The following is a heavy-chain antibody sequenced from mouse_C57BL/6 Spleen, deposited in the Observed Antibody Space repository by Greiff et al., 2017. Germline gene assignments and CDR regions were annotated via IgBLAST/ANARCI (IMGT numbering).Heavy chain of an antibody. Sequence: EVQLQQSGPELVKPGASVKISCTASGYSFTGYYMNWVKQSPEQSLEWIGEINPSTGGTTYNPKFKAKATLPVDKSSSTAYMQLKSLTSDDSAVYYGANSYGSIFDFDYGGQGTTLTVSS. CDR3: ANSYGSIFDFDY. CDR2: INPSTGGT. V-gene: IGHV1-42*01. CDR1: GYSFTGYY. J-gene: IGHJ2*01. D-gene: IGHD1-1*01.